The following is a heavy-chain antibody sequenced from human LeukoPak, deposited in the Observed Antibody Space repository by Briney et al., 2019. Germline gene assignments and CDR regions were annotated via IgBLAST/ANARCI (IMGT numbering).Heavy chain of an antibody. CDR2: IIPLLGAT. J-gene: IGHJ4*02. Sequence: EASVKVTCKTSGGTFSNYAIIWVRQAPGQGLEWMGGIIPLLGATNHAQKFQGRVTITADASSSVVHMEMRSLRSDDTAVYYCARRPPYSGYDFHDDWGQGTLVTVSS. CDR3: ARRPPYSGYDFHDD. CDR1: GGTFSNYA. D-gene: IGHD5-12*01. V-gene: IGHV1-69*01.